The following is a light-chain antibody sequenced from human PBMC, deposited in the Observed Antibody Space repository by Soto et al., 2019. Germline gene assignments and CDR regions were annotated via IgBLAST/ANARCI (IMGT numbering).Light chain of an antibody. CDR3: MQALQAPFT. V-gene: IGKV2-28*01. J-gene: IGKJ3*01. Sequence: EIVMTQSPLSLPVTPGEPASISCKSSQSLLHSNGYNYLDWYLQKPGQSPQLLIYSGSNRASGVPDRFSGSGSGTDCTLKISRVEAEHVAVYYCMQALQAPFTFGPGTKVDIK. CDR2: SGS. CDR1: QSLLHSNGYNY.